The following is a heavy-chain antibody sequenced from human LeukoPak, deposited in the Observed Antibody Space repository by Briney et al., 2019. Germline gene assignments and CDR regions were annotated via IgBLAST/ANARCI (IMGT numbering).Heavy chain of an antibody. V-gene: IGHV4-59*08. CDR2: IYYSGST. CDR3: ARTSGANWYFDL. CDR1: GGSISSYY. J-gene: IGHJ2*01. D-gene: IGHD4/OR15-4a*01. Sequence: SETLSLTCTVSGGSISSYYWSWIRQPPGKGPEWIGYIYYSGSTNYNPSLKSRVTISVDTSKNQFSLKLSSVTAADTAVYYCARTSGANWYFDLWGRGTLVTVSS.